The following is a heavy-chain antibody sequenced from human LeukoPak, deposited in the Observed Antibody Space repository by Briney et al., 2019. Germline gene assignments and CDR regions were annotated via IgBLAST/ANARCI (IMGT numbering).Heavy chain of an antibody. J-gene: IGHJ4*02. CDR3: AKDFLLYDSSTYFDY. CDR1: GFTFSSYA. CDR2: ISGSGGST. Sequence: PGGSLRLSCAASGFTFSSYAMSWVRQAPGKGLEWVSAISGSGGSTYYADSVKGRFTISRDNSKNTLYLQMNSLSAEDTAVYYCAKDFLLYDSSTYFDYWGQGTLVTVSS. D-gene: IGHD3-22*01. V-gene: IGHV3-23*01.